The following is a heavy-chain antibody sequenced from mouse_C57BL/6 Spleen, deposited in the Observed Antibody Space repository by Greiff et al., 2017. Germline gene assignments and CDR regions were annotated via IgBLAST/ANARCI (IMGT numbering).Heavy chain of an antibody. CDR3: ARYKPGSSFRYFEV. D-gene: IGHD1-1*01. J-gene: IGHJ1*03. CDR1: GFTFTDYY. CDR2: IRNKANGYTT. V-gene: IGHV7-3*01. Sequence: DVHLVESGGGLVQPGGSLSLSCAASGFTFTDYYMSWVRQPPGKALEWLGFIRNKANGYTTEYSASVKGRFTISRDNSQSILYLQMNALRAEDSATYYCARYKPGSSFRYFEVWGTGTTVTVSS.